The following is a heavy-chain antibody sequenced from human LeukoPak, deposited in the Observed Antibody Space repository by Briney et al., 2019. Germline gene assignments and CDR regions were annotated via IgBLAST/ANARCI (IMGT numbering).Heavy chain of an antibody. Sequence: GGSLRLSCAASGFTSSSYAMHWVRQAPGKGLEYVSAISSNGGSTYYANSVKGRFTISRDNSKNTLYLQMGSLRAEDMAVYYCARDRGMVATTGIIDYWGQGTLVTVSS. CDR1: GFTSSSYA. CDR3: ARDRGMVATTGIIDY. CDR2: ISSNGGST. D-gene: IGHD5-12*01. J-gene: IGHJ4*02. V-gene: IGHV3-64*01.